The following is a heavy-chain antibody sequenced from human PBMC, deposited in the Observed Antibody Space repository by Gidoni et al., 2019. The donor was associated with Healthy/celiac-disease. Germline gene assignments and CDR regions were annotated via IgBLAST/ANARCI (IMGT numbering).Heavy chain of an antibody. CDR2: ISSSSSYI. Sequence: EVQLVESGGGLVKPGGSLRLSCAASGFTFSSYSMNWVRQAPGKGLEWVSSISSSSSYIYYADSVKGRFTISRDNAKNSLYLQMNSLRAEDTAVYYCARDRPWELLHYFDYWGQGTLVTVSS. CDR3: ARDRPWELLHYFDY. D-gene: IGHD1-26*01. J-gene: IGHJ4*02. CDR1: GFTFSSYS. V-gene: IGHV3-21*01.